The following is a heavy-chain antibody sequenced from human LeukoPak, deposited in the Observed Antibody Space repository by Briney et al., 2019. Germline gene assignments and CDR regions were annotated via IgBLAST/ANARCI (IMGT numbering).Heavy chain of an antibody. CDR2: IYYSGST. CDR1: GGSISSYY. D-gene: IGHD1-14*01. Sequence: SSETLSLTCTVSGGSISSYYWSWIRQPPGKGLEWIGYIYYSGSTNYNPSLKSRVTISVDTSKNQFSLKLSSVTAADTAVYYCARLEPPGDAFDIWGQGTMVTVSS. CDR3: ARLEPPGDAFDI. J-gene: IGHJ3*02. V-gene: IGHV4-59*08.